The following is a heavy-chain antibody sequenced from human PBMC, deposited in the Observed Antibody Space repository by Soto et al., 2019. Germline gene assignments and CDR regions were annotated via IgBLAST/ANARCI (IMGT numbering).Heavy chain of an antibody. CDR2: ISYDGDST. CDR1: GFIFSDYA. CDR3: AIVWIEWSTNDAFDI. Sequence: QVQLVQSGGGVVQPGRSLRLSCVASGFIFSDYAMHWVRQAPGKGLEWVAAISYDGDSTYYGDSVKGRFTISRDHSKNTLILQMISLRAEDTAVYFCAIVWIEWSTNDAFDIWGRGTMVTVSS. D-gene: IGHD5-12*01. J-gene: IGHJ3*02. V-gene: IGHV3-30*03.